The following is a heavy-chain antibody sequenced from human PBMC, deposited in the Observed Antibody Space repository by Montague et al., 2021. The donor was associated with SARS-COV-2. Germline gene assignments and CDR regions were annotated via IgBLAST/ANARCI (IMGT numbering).Heavy chain of an antibody. CDR3: ARDAGGNFPTSFDY. V-gene: IGHV3-53*01. CDR2: IYSGGST. CDR1: WFTVSSNY. D-gene: IGHD4-23*01. Sequence: SLRLSCAASWFTVSSNYMSWVRQAPGKGLEWVSVIYSGGSTYYADSVKGRFTISRDNSKNTLYLQMNSLRAEDTAVYYCARDAGGNFPTSFDYWGQGTLVTVSS. J-gene: IGHJ4*02.